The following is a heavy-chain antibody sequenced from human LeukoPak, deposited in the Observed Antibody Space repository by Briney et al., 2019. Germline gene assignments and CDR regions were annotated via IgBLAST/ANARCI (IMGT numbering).Heavy chain of an antibody. CDR2: IGTTSGAI. J-gene: IGHJ4*02. V-gene: IGHV3-48*01. CDR3: ARDRDSGDYTAAPGDY. CDR1: GFTFNAFG. Sequence: GGSLRLSCAASGFTFNAFGMNWVRQAPGKGLEWVSYIGTTSGAIYYADSVKGRFTISRDSAKNSLYLQMNSLRAEDTAVYYCARDRDSGDYTAAPGDYWGQGTLVTVSS. D-gene: IGHD4-17*01.